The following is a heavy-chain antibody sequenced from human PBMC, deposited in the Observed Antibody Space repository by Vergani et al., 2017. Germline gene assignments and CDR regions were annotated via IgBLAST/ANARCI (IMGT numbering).Heavy chain of an antibody. D-gene: IGHD2-2*02. CDR1: GFTFSSYS. Sequence: QLVESGGGWVQPGGSLRLSCAASGFTFSSYSMNWVRQAPGKGLEWVSSISSSSSYIHYSDSLKGRFTISRDNAKSSLYLQMNSLRAEDTGVYYCARDRGLCAGGRCYTEAWDYWGQGTPVTVSS. V-gene: IGHV3-21*02. CDR3: ARDRGLCAGGRCYTEAWDY. J-gene: IGHJ4*02. CDR2: ISSSSSYI.